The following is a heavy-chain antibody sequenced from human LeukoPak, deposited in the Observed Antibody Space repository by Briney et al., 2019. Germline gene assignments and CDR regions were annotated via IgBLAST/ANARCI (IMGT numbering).Heavy chain of an antibody. CDR1: GRTFSSYA. V-gene: IGHV1-69*01. CDR2: IIPIFGTA. D-gene: IGHD2-2*01. CDR3: ARGGGSCSSTSCYAGSWFDP. Sequence: ASVKVSCKASGRTFSSYAISWVRQAPGQGLEWMGGIIPIFGTANYAQKLQGRVTITADESTSTAYMDLSSLRSEDTAVYYCARGGGSCSSTSCYAGSWFDPWGQGTLVTVSS. J-gene: IGHJ5*02.